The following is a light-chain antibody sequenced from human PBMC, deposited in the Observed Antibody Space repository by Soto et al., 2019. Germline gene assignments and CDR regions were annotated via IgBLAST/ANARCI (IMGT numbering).Light chain of an antibody. CDR3: QSYDSSLSGDV. CDR2: GNT. J-gene: IGLJ1*01. V-gene: IGLV1-40*01. Sequence: QAVVTQPPSMSGAPGQRVTISCTRSSSNIGAGYDVHWYQQLPGTAPKLLIYGNTNRPSGVPDRFSGSKSGTSASLAITGLQAEDEADYYCQSYDSSLSGDVFGTGTKLTVL. CDR1: SSNIGAGYD.